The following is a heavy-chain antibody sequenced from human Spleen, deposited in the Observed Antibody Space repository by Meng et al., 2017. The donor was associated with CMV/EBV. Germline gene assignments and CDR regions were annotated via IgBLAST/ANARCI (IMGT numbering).Heavy chain of an antibody. V-gene: IGHV1-69*05. CDR1: GGTFSKYA. CDR3: ARVSYSTSGASYYYFYHMDV. D-gene: IGHD2/OR15-2a*01. J-gene: IGHJ6*03. CDR2: AIPIFGTA. Sequence: SVKVSCKASGGTFSKYAISWVRQAPGQGLEWVGGAIPIFGTAIYGQKFQGRVTITTDEPTSTVYMDLSSLRSEDTAVYYCARVSYSTSGASYYYFYHMDVWGQGTTVTVSS.